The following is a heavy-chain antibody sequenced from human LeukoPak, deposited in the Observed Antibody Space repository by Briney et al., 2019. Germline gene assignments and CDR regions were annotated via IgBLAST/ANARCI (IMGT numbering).Heavy chain of an antibody. D-gene: IGHD1-26*01. V-gene: IGHV4-39*07. CDR1: GGSISSSSYY. Sequence: SETLSLTCTVSGGSISSSSYYWGWIRQPPGKGLEWIGSIYYSGSTYYNPSLKSRVTISVDTSKNQFSLKLSSVTAADTAVYYCARDLVVGASVAYFDYWGQGTLVTVSS. CDR2: IYYSGST. CDR3: ARDLVVGASVAYFDY. J-gene: IGHJ4*02.